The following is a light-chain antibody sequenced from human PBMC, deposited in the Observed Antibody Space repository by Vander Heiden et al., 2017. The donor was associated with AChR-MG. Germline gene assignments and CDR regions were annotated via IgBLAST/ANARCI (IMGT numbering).Light chain of an antibody. CDR1: SSNIGTNG. V-gene: IGLV1-44*01. J-gene: IGLJ3*02. Sequence: QSVFTQPPPVSGAPGQRVTISCSGSSSNIGTNGVNWYQQFPGKAPKLLIASSDQRPSGVRDRFSGSTSGTSASLALSGLQTEDEADYYCAAWDVSLNGVVFGGGTKLTVL. CDR3: AAWDVSLNGVV. CDR2: SSD.